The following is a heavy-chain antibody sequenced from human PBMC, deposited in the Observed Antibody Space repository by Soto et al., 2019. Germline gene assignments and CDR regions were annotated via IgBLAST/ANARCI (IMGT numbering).Heavy chain of an antibody. J-gene: IGHJ3*02. V-gene: IGHV3-74*01. Sequence: EVQLVESGGGLVQPGGSLRLSCAASGFTFSSYWMHWLRQAPGKGLVWVSRINSDGSSTSYADSVKGRFTISRDNAKNTLYLQVNSLRAEDTAVYYCARIDCSGGSCYLGMSAFDIWGQGTMVTVSS. CDR2: INSDGSST. CDR3: ARIDCSGGSCYLGMSAFDI. CDR1: GFTFSSYW. D-gene: IGHD2-15*01.